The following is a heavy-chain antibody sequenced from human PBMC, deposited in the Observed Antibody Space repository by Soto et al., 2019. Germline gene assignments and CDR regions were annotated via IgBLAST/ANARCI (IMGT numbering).Heavy chain of an antibody. Sequence: GESLKISCAASGFTFSSYSMNWVRQAPGKGLEWVSSISSSSSYIYYADSVKGRFTISRDNAKNSLYLQMNSLRAEDTAVYYCARGDRYCSGGSCYLVHYWGQGTLVTVSS. V-gene: IGHV3-21*01. CDR3: ARGDRYCSGGSCYLVHY. D-gene: IGHD2-15*01. CDR2: ISSSSSYI. J-gene: IGHJ4*02. CDR1: GFTFSSYS.